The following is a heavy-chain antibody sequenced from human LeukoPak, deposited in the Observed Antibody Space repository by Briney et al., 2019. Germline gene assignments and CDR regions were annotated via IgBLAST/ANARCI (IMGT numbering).Heavy chain of an antibody. D-gene: IGHD4-17*01. CDR3: ASTFYGDSPPY. CDR1: GFTLSSNY. CDR2: IYSGGST. Sequence: PGGSLRLSCAASGFTLSSNYMSWVRQAPGKGLEWVSVIYSGGSTYYADSVKGRFTISRDNSKNTLYLQMNSLRAEDTAVYYCASTFYGDSPPYWGQGTLVTVSS. V-gene: IGHV3-66*01. J-gene: IGHJ4*02.